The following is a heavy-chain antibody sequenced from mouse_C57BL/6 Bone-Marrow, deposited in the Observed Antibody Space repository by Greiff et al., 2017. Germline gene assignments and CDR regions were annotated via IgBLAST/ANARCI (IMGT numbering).Heavy chain of an antibody. V-gene: IGHV1-82*01. D-gene: IGHD1-3*01. CDR3: ARRSFDY. CDR2: IYPGDGDT. Sequence: QVQLKESGPELVKPGASVKISCKASGYAFSSSWMNWVKQRPGKGLEWIGRIYPGDGDTNYNGKCKGKATLTADKSSSTAYMQLSSLTSEDSAVYFCARRSFDYWGQGTTLTVSS. CDR1: GYAFSSSW. J-gene: IGHJ2*01.